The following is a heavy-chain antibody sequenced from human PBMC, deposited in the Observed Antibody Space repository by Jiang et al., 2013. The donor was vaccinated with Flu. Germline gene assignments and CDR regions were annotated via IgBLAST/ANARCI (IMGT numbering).Heavy chain of an antibody. D-gene: IGHD2-15*01. CDR1: GDSVSSNSAA. CDR2: TYYRSKWYN. V-gene: IGHV6-1*01. CDR3: ARDHWPLQDIVVVVAATQNYYYYGMDV. Sequence: TLSLTCAISGDSVSSNSAAWNWIRQSPSRGLEWLGRTYYRSKWYNDYAVSVKSRITINPDTSKNQFSLQLNSVTPEDTAVYYCARDHWPLQDIVVVVAATQNYYYYGMDVWGQGTTVTVSS. J-gene: IGHJ6*02.